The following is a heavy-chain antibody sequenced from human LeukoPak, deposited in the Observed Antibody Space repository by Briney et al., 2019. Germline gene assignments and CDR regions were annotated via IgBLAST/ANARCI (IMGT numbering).Heavy chain of an antibody. V-gene: IGHV3-7*03. J-gene: IGHJ4*02. D-gene: IGHD6-19*01. CDR1: GFPFSSYW. Sequence: GSLRLSCVASGFPFSSYWMTWVRQAPGKGLEWVANIKQDGSKKSYVDSVKGRFTISRDNAKNSLYLQMNSLRAEDTAVYYCARTGYSSNSLDYWGQGTPVTVPS. CDR2: IKQDGSKK. CDR3: ARTGYSSNSLDY.